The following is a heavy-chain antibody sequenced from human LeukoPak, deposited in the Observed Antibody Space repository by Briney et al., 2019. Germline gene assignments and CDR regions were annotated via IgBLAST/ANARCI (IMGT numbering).Heavy chain of an antibody. J-gene: IGHJ6*02. CDR1: GFHQRYYP. D-gene: IGHD2-15*01. V-gene: IGHV3-23*01. CDR2: FRCCGGSS. CDR3: AKGLRQYCSGGSCYCYYYYDMYV. Sequence: LRHSCTASGFHQRYYPMSLFPQAPGKGLEVVSAFRCCGGSSLYVYYGKGRFTIPRDNSKNTLYLQMNSLRAEDTAVYYCAKGLRQYCSGGSCYCYYYYDMYVWGQGTTVTVSS.